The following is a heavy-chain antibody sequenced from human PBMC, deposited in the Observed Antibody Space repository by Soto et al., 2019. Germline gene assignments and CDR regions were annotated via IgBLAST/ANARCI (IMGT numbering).Heavy chain of an antibody. D-gene: IGHD3-22*01. CDR1: GYTFTGYY. V-gene: IGHV1-2*04. Sequence: ASVKVSCKASGYTFTGYYMHWVRQAPGQGLEWMGWINPNSGGTNYAQKFQGWVTMTRDTSISTAYMELSRLRSDDTAVYYCARDRDYYDSSGYYHGYYGMDFWAQGTPVTVS. CDR3: ARDRDYYDSSGYYHGYYGMDF. J-gene: IGHJ6*02. CDR2: INPNSGGT.